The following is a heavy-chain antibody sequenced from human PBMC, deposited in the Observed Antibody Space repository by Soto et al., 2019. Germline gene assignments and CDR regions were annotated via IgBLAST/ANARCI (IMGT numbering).Heavy chain of an antibody. CDR3: ARYKSDIEMPSLYYYDY. D-gene: IGHD5-12*01. CDR1: GGSITSSGYY. J-gene: IGHJ4*02. V-gene: IGHV4-31*03. CDR2: IYNSGSI. Sequence: QVQLQESGPGLVKPSQTLSLTCTVSGGSITSSGYYWSWIRQHPGKGLEWIGDIYNSGSIYYNPSLKSRLTISLDTSKNQFSLKLSSVTAADTAVFFCARYKSDIEMPSLYYYDYWGQGTVVAVSS.